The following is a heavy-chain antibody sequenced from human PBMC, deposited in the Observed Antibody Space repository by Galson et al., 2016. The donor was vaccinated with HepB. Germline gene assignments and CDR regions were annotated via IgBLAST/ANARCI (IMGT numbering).Heavy chain of an antibody. CDR2: ISYDGSNK. CDR3: ASTHGNPYDRPDI. V-gene: IGHV3-30-3*01. D-gene: IGHD3-22*01. Sequence: SLRLSCAASGFTFSSYAMHWVRQASGKGLEWVAVISYDGSNKYYADSVKGRFTISRDNSKNTLSLQMNTLRAEDTAIYYCASTHGNPYDRPDIWGQGTVVTASS. CDR1: GFTFSSYA. J-gene: IGHJ3*02.